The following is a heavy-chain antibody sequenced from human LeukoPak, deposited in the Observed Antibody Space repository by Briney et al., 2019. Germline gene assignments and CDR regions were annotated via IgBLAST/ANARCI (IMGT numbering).Heavy chain of an antibody. CDR1: GFTFSTYW. D-gene: IGHD6-19*01. CDR2: ISSSSIYI. J-gene: IGHJ4*02. CDR3: ARAKQWLGAFDC. V-gene: IGHV3-21*01. Sequence: SGGSLILSCAASGFTFSTYWMSWVRQAPGKGLEWVSSISSSSIYIYYADSVKGRFTISRDNAKNSLYLQMNSLRAKDTAVYYCARAKQWLGAFDCWGQGTLVTVSS.